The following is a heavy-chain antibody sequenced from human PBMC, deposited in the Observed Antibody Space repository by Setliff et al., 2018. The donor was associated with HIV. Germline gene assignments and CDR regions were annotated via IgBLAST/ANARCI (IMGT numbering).Heavy chain of an antibody. Sequence: SLRLSCTTSGFTFGSYGMHWVRQAPGKGLEWVANIWYDGSEKYYADSVEGRFTISRDNSKSTQYLQMNSLRTEDTAVYYCARDRHYDTLTGFPYFDYWGQGTLVTVSS. J-gene: IGHJ4*02. CDR1: GFTFGSYG. V-gene: IGHV3-33*01. CDR2: IWYDGSEK. D-gene: IGHD3-9*01. CDR3: ARDRHYDTLTGFPYFDY.